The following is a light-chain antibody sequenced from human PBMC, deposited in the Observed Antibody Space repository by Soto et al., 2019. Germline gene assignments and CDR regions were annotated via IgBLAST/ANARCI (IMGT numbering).Light chain of an antibody. V-gene: IGLV7-46*01. Sequence: QAVVTQDPSLTVSPGGAVTLTCGSSTGTVTTGHWPYWFQQKPGQAPRALIYDTTIKHSWTPARFSGSLLGGKAALTLSGAQPDDEADYYSSLFYGDRVVFGGGTKLTVL. CDR1: TGTVTTGHW. CDR2: DTT. J-gene: IGLJ2*01. CDR3: SLFYGDRVV.